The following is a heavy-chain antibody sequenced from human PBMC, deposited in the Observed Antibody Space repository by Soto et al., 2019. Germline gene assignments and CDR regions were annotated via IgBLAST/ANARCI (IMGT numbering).Heavy chain of an antibody. V-gene: IGHV1-58*02. J-gene: IGHJ4*02. Sequence: GASVKVSCKASGFTFSNSAIQWVRQTRGQRLEWIGWIVVGSGNTNYARELHGRVTITRDMSTSAAYMELSSLRSEDTAVYYCAREGPIAAAGSPFDYWGQGTLVTVSS. D-gene: IGHD6-13*01. CDR3: AREGPIAAAGSPFDY. CDR2: IVVGSGNT. CDR1: GFTFSNSA.